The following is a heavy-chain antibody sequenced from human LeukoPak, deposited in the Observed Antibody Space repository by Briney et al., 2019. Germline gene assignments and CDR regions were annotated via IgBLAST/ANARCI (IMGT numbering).Heavy chain of an antibody. D-gene: IGHD6-6*01. CDR3: ARVRSSTEYSSSSSQDAFDI. CDR1: GGSFSGYY. J-gene: IGHJ3*02. V-gene: IGHV4-34*01. CDR2: NNHSGST. Sequence: SETLSLTCAVYGGSFSGYYWSWIRQPPGKGLEWIGENNHSGSTNYNPSLKSRVTISVDTSKNQFSLKLSSVTAADTAVYYCARVRSSTEYSSSSSQDAFDIWGQGTMVTVSS.